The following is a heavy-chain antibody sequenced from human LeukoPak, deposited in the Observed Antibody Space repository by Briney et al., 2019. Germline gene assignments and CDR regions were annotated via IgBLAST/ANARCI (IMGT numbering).Heavy chain of an antibody. D-gene: IGHD3-3*01. Sequence: PGGSLSLSCAASGFTFSSYGMHWVRQAPGKGLEWVAVISYDGSNKYYADSVKGRFTISRDNSKNTLYLQMNSLRAEDTAVYYCAKTYYDFWSGPTWIDYWGQGTLVTVSS. V-gene: IGHV3-30*18. J-gene: IGHJ4*02. CDR1: GFTFSSYG. CDR2: ISYDGSNK. CDR3: AKTYYDFWSGPTWIDY.